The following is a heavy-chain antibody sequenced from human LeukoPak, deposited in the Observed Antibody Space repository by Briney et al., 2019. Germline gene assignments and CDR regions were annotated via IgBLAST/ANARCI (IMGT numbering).Heavy chain of an antibody. J-gene: IGHJ4*02. CDR3: AKSADTPMEYFDY. CDR1: GFTVSSNY. V-gene: IGHV3-23*01. CDR2: ISGGGGTT. D-gene: IGHD5-18*01. Sequence: GGSLRLSCAASGFTVSSNYMSWVRQAPGKGLEWVSAISGGGGTTYYAGSVQGRFTISRDNSKNTLYLQMNSLRAEDTAVYYCAKSADTPMEYFDYWGQGTLVTVSS.